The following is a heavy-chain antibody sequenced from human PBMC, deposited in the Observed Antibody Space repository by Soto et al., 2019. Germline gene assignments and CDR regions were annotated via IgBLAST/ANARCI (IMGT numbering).Heavy chain of an antibody. Sequence: EVQLVESGGGLIQPGGSLRLSCAVSGFTVSSNYMSWVRQAPGKGLEWVSVIYSGGSTYYADSVKGRFTISRDNSKSTLYLLMNSLRAEDTAMYYCARHITMDPLLVYWGQGTLVTVSS. CDR2: IYSGGST. J-gene: IGHJ4*02. CDR1: GFTVSSNY. V-gene: IGHV3-53*01. D-gene: IGHD3-10*01. CDR3: ARHITMDPLLVY.